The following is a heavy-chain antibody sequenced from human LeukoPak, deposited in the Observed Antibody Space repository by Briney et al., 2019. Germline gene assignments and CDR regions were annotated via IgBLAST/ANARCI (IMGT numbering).Heavy chain of an antibody. J-gene: IGHJ6*02. Sequence: SETLSLTCTVSGGSISNYYWTWIRQPPGKGLEWIGYIYYTGSTNSNPSLKSRVTISVDTSKNQFSLKLSSVTAADTAVYYCARDVAAATYYYGMDVWGQGTTVTVSS. CDR1: GGSISNYY. D-gene: IGHD6-13*01. CDR3: ARDVAAATYYYGMDV. CDR2: IYYTGST. V-gene: IGHV4-59*01.